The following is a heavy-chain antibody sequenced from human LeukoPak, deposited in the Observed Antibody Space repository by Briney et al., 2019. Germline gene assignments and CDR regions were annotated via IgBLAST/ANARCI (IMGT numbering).Heavy chain of an antibody. CDR2: ISAYNGNT. V-gene: IGHV1-18*01. CDR1: GYTFSSYG. Sequence: ASVKVSCKASGYTFSSYGITWARQAPGQGLEWMGWISAYNGNTHYAQKVQGRVTMTTDTSTSTAYMELRSLRSDDTAVYYCASGAYYFDFWGQGTLVTVSS. J-gene: IGHJ4*02. D-gene: IGHD3-10*01. CDR3: ASGAYYFDF.